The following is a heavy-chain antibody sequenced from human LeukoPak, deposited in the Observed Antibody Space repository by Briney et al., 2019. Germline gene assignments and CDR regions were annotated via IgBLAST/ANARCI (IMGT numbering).Heavy chain of an antibody. J-gene: IGHJ3*02. V-gene: IGHV3-74*01. CDR1: GFTFSYYW. Sequence: GGSLRLFCAASGFTFSYYWMNWVRQTPGKGLVWVSRVNSDGRSTDYADSVKGRFTISRDNARNTVYLQMNSLRGEDMAVYYCARVRGSAFDMWGQGTMVTVSS. CDR3: ARVRGSAFDM. CDR2: VNSDGRST. D-gene: IGHD3-10*01.